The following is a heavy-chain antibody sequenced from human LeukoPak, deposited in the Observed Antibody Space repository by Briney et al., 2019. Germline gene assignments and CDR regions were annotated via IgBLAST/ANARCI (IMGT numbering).Heavy chain of an antibody. V-gene: IGHV3-21*01. J-gene: IGHJ3*02. CDR3: AREPQLLNAFDI. Sequence: SMXWXXXXXGKGLXWVSSISSSSSYIYYADSVKGRFTISRDNAKNSLYLQMNSLRAEDTAVYYCAREPQLLNAFDIWGQGTMVTVSS. CDR2: ISSSSSYI. CDR1: S. D-gene: IGHD2-2*01.